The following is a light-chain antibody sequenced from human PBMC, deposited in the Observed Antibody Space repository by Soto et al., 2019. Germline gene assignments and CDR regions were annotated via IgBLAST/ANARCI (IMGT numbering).Light chain of an antibody. CDR2: DDS. V-gene: IGLV3-21*02. Sequence: SYELTQPPSVSVAPGQTARITCGGNRIGSKSVHWFQQKPGQAPVLVVHDDSDRPSGIPERFSGSNSGGTATLTISRVEAGDEADYYCQGWDSRDDHRVFGGGTKLTVL. CDR1: RIGSKS. CDR3: QGWDSRDDHRV. J-gene: IGLJ2*01.